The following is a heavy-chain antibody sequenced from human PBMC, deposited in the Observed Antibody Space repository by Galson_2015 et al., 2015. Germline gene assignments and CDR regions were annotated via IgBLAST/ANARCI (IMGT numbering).Heavy chain of an antibody. J-gene: IGHJ6*02. CDR1: GYTFTSYG. Sequence: SVKVSCKASGYTFTSYGISWVRQAPGQGLEWMGWISAYNGNTNYAQKLQGRVTMTTDTSTSTAYMELRSLRSDDTAVYYCARDCRRFNGSYYCGEGGMDVWGQGTTVTVSS. CDR3: ARDCRRFNGSYYCGEGGMDV. V-gene: IGHV1-18*01. D-gene: IGHD1-26*01. CDR2: ISAYNGNT.